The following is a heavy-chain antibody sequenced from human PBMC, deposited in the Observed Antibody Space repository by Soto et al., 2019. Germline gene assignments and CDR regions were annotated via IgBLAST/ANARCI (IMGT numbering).Heavy chain of an antibody. J-gene: IGHJ6*03. D-gene: IGHD4-4*01. CDR2: ISAYNGNT. Sequence: GASVKVSCKASGYTFTSYGISWVRQAPGQGLEWLGWISAYNGNTGYAQKFQGRVTMTRNTSISTAYMELSSLRSEDTAVYYCARGVRRISSNYNYYYYYMDVWGKGTTVTVSS. V-gene: IGHV1-8*02. CDR3: ARGVRRISSNYNYYYYYMDV. CDR1: GYTFTSYG.